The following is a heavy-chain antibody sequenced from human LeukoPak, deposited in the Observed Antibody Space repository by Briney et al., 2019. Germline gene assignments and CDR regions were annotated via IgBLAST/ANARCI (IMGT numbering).Heavy chain of an antibody. J-gene: IGHJ3*02. D-gene: IGHD1-26*01. Sequence: PSETLSLTCTVSGGSISSYYWSWIRQPAGKGLEWIGRIYTSGSTNYNPSLKSRVTMSVDTSKNQFSLKLSSVTAADTAVYYCASSLYAPYRSPRWGAFDIWGQGTMVTVSS. CDR3: ASSLYAPYRSPRWGAFDI. V-gene: IGHV4-4*07. CDR2: IYTSGST. CDR1: GGSISSYY.